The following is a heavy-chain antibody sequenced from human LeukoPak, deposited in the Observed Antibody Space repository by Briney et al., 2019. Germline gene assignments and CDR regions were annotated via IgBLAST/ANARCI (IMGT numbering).Heavy chain of an antibody. CDR1: GGSFSGYY. D-gene: IGHD1-26*01. V-gene: IGHV4-34*01. CDR3: ARVRSGSYFPRPYFDY. CDR2: INHSGST. Sequence: SEALSLTCAVYGGSFSGYYWSWIRQPPGKGLEWIGEINHSGSTNYNPSLKSRVTISVDTSKNQFSLKLSSVTAADTAVYYCARVRSGSYFPRPYFDYWGQGTLVTVSS. J-gene: IGHJ4*02.